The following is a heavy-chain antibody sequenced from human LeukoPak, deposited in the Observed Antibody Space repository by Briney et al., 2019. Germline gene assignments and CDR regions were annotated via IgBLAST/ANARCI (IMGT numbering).Heavy chain of an antibody. J-gene: IGHJ4*02. CDR3: ARSFFGRYGDYRSQGYFDY. D-gene: IGHD4-17*01. V-gene: IGHV3-20*01. CDR1: GFTFDDYG. Sequence: GGSLRLSCAASGFTFDDYGMSWVRQAPGKGLEWVSGINWNGGSTGYADSVKGRFTISRDNAKNSLYLQMNSLRAEDTALYHCARSFFGRYGDYRSQGYFDYWGQGTLVTVSS. CDR2: INWNGGST.